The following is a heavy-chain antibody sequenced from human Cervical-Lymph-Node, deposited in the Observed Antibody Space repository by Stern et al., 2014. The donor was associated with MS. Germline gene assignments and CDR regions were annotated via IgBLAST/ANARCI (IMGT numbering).Heavy chain of an antibody. CDR3: ARDALGVPAAKDY. D-gene: IGHD2-2*01. CDR1: GFTFSSYS. CDR2: ISSSSSYI. J-gene: IGHJ4*02. V-gene: IGHV3-21*01. Sequence: EVHLVESGGGLVKPGGSLRLSCAASGFTFSSYSMNWVRQAPGKGLEWVSSISSSSSYIYYADSVKGRFTISRDNAKNSLYLQMNSLRAEDTAVYYCARDALGVPAAKDYWGQGTLVTVSS.